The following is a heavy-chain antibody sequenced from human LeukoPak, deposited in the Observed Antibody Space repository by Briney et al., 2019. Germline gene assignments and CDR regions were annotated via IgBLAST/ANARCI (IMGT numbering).Heavy chain of an antibody. V-gene: IGHV3-23*01. CDR3: AKVRTVVVPAAMVDY. CDR1: GFTFSSYA. Sequence: GGSLRLSCAASGFTFSSYAMSWVRQAPRKGLEWVSGISGSGSSTYYADSVKGRFTISRDNSKNMLYLQMSSLRAEDTAVYYCAKVRTVVVPAAMVDYWGQGTLVTVSS. J-gene: IGHJ4*02. CDR2: ISGSGSST. D-gene: IGHD2-2*01.